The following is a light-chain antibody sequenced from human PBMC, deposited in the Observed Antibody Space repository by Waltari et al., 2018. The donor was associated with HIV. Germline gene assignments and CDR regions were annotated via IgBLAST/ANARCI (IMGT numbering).Light chain of an antibody. CDR1: QSVSSN. CDR3: QQYNNWPQT. Sequence: ETMMPQSPATLSVSPGERATLSCRASQSVSSNLAWYQQKPGQAPRLLIYGASTRATAIPARFSGSGSGTDFTLTISSLQSEDIAIYYCQQYNNWPQTFGQGTKVEIK. J-gene: IGKJ1*01. V-gene: IGKV3-15*01. CDR2: GAS.